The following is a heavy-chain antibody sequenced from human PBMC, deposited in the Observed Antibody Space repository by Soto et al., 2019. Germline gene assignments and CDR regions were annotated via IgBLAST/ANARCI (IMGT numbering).Heavy chain of an antibody. CDR3: AREGSIAACRHMGYYYYYFMDG. J-gene: IGHJ6*03. D-gene: IGHD6-6*01. CDR2: IYYSGST. Sequence: SETLSLTCTVSGGSISSGGYYWSWIRQHPGKGLEWIGYIYYSGSTYYNPSLKSRVTISVDTSKNQFSLKLSSVTAADTAVYYCAREGSIAACRHMGYYYYYFMDGWGKGSKVTGSS. CDR1: GGSISSGGYY. V-gene: IGHV4-31*03.